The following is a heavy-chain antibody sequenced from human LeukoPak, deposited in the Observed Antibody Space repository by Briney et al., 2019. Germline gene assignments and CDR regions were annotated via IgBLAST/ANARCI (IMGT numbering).Heavy chain of an antibody. CDR1: GFTFSNYA. CDR2: ISNSGDAT. V-gene: IGHV3-23*01. J-gene: IGHJ4*02. D-gene: IGHD4-17*01. CDR3: ARGSYGDLN. Sequence: GGSLRLSCAASGFTFSNYAMSWVRQAPGKGLEWVSTISNSGDATYYADSVKGRFTISRDNSKNTLSLQMNSLRAEDTAVYYCARGSYGDLNWGQGTLVTVSS.